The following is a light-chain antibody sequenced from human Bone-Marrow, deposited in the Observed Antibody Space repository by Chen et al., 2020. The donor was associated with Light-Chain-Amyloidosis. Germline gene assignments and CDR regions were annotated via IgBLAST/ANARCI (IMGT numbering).Light chain of an antibody. Sequence: QSALTQPASVSGSPGQSIAISCTGTSSDVGSYNYVSWYQQHPGKAPKLMLYEVSNRPSGVSNRFSGSKSGNPASLTISGLQAEDEADYYCSSYTSSSTSWVFGGGTKLTVL. CDR2: EVS. CDR1: SSDVGSYNY. J-gene: IGLJ3*02. CDR3: SSYTSSSTSWV. V-gene: IGLV2-14*01.